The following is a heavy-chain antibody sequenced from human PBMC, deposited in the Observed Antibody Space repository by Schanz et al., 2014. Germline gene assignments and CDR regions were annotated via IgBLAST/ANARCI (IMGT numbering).Heavy chain of an antibody. D-gene: IGHD5-18*01. CDR3: AKGRTSMVYDMDV. CDR1: GFTSSDYY. Sequence: QVQLVESGGGLVKPGGSLRLSCVASGFTSSDYYMSWIRQAPGKGLEWFSYISSSSSYTNYADSVKGRFTISRDNAKNSLFLQMSSLRAEDTALYYCAKGRTSMVYDMDVWGQGTTVTVSS. J-gene: IGHJ6*02. CDR2: ISSSSSYT. V-gene: IGHV3-11*05.